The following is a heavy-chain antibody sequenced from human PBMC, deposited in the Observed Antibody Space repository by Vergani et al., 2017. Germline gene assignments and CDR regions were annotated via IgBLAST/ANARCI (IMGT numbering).Heavy chain of an antibody. CDR1: GFTFISYG. CDR3: AKVPRSTLSAAASR. V-gene: IGHV3-23*04. J-gene: IGHJ4*02. CDR2: ISGSGGST. D-gene: IGHD6-13*01. Sequence: VLLVESGGGVVQPGRSLRLSCAVSGFTFISYGMHWVRQAPGKGLEWVSAISGSGGSTYYADSVKGRFTISRDNSKNTLYLQMNSLRAEDTAVYYCAKVPRSTLSAAASRWGQGTLVTVSS.